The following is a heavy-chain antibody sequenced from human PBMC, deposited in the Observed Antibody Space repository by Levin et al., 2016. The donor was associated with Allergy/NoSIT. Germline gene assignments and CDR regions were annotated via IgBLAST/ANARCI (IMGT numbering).Heavy chain of an antibody. J-gene: IGHJ4*02. Sequence: SETLSLTCTVSGDSISSSSYYWGWIRRPPGKGLEWIGNMYYSERTYYNPSLKSRVTISADTSKNQFSLKLNSVTAADTAVYYCARRSRSDHYIDYWGQGTLVTVSS. CDR2: MYYSERT. D-gene: IGHD3-16*02. V-gene: IGHV4-39*01. CDR3: ARRSRSDHYIDY. CDR1: GDSISSSSYY.